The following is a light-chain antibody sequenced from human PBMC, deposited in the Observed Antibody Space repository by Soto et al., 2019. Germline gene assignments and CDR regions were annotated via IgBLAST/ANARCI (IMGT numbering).Light chain of an antibody. V-gene: IGKV1-39*01. J-gene: IGKJ3*01. Sequence: DIQMTQSPSSLSASVGDRVTITCRASQSIINYLNWYQQKPGKAPKILIYTASNLQSGVPSRFSGTGSGTDFTLTISSLQPEDSETYYCQQTSSTLFTFVTGTKVDI. CDR3: QQTSSTLFT. CDR1: QSIINY. CDR2: TAS.